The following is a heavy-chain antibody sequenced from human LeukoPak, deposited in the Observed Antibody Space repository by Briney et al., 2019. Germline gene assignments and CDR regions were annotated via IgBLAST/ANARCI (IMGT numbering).Heavy chain of an antibody. CDR1: GFTVSSNY. V-gene: IGHV3-66*01. J-gene: IGHJ4*02. CDR2: TYSGGST. CDR3: ARDPWN. D-gene: IGHD3-3*01. Sequence: GGSLRLSCAASGFTVSSNYMNWVRQAPGKGLEWVSVTYSGGSTYYADSVKGRFSISRDNSKNTLFLQMNSLRAEDTAVFYCARDPWNWGQGTLVTVSS.